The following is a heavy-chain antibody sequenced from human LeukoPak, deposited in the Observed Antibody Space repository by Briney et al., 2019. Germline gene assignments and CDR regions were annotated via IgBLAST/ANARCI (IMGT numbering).Heavy chain of an antibody. CDR1: GGSISSYY. V-gene: IGHV4-59*01. J-gene: IGHJ1*01. D-gene: IGHD6-13*01. CDR3: ARVCIAAAGRGYFQH. CDR2: IYYSGST. Sequence: PSETLSLTCTVSGGSISSYYWSWIRQPPGKGLEWIGYIYYSGSTNYNPSLKSRVTISVDTSKNQFSLKLSSVTAADTAVYYCARVCIAAAGRGYFQHWGQGTLVTVSS.